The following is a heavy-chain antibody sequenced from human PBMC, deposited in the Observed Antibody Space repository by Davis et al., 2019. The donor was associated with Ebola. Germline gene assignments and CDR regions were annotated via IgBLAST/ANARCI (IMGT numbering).Heavy chain of an antibody. CDR3: ARDEDCSSTSCNGGGFDY. D-gene: IGHD2-2*01. V-gene: IGHV4-30-4*01. CDR1: GGSISSGDFY. CDR2: IYYSGST. Sequence: PSETLSLTCTVSGGSISSGDFYWSWIRQSPGKGLEWIGYIYYSGSTHYNPSLESRVSISLDTSENQFSLKLSAVTAADTAVYYCARDEDCSSTSCNGGGFDYWGQGTLVTVSS. J-gene: IGHJ4*02.